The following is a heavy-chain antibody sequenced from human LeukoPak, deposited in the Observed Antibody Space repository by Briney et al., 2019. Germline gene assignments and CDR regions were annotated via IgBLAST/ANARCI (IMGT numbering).Heavy chain of an antibody. CDR1: GFTFSSYG. CDR3: AKDEDGSGDY. Sequence: GRSLRLSCAASGFTFSSYGMHWVRQAPGRGLEWVAVISYDGSNKYYADSVKGRFTISRDNSKNTLYLQMNSLRAEDTAVYYCAKDEDGSGDYWGQGTLVTVSS. CDR2: ISYDGSNK. J-gene: IGHJ4*02. D-gene: IGHD3-10*01. V-gene: IGHV3-30*18.